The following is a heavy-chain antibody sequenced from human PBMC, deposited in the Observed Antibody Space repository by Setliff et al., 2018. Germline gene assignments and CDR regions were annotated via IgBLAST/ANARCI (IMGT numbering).Heavy chain of an antibody. J-gene: IGHJ4*02. CDR1: GASIRNNYY. V-gene: IGHV4-39*07. CDR2: IFYNGMA. D-gene: IGHD5-12*01. Sequence: PSETLSLTCAVSGASIRNNYYWGWIRQSPGTGLEWIGSIFYNGMAYYNPSLKSRVTMSIDTSNSQFSLKLSSVTAADTAIYSCARGGTFRYFDYWGQGTPVTVSS. CDR3: ARGGTFRYFDY.